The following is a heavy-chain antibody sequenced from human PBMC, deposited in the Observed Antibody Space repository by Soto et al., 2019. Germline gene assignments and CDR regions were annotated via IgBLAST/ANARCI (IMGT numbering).Heavy chain of an antibody. CDR2: INSDGSST. CDR3: ARDGGYGYGEYYFDY. J-gene: IGHJ4*02. CDR1: GFTFSSYW. V-gene: IGHV3-74*01. Sequence: PGGSLRLSCAASGFTFSSYWMHWVRQAPGKGLVWVSRINSDGSSTSYADSVKGRFTISRDNAKNTLYLQMNSLRAEDTAVYYCARDGGYGYGEYYFDYWGQGTLVTVSS. D-gene: IGHD5-18*01.